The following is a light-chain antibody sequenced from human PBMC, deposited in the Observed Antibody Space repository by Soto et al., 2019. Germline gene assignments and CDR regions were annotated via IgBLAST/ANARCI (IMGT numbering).Light chain of an antibody. J-gene: IGKJ4*01. CDR2: GAS. V-gene: IGKV3-20*01. CDR1: QSVSGSS. CDR3: QQYGSSPLT. Sequence: EIVLTQSPGTLSLSPWERATLSCRASQSVSGSSLAWYQQKPGQAPRLLICGASSRATGIPDRFSGSGSGTDFTLTISRLEPEDFAVYLCQQYGSSPLTFGGGTKVDIK.